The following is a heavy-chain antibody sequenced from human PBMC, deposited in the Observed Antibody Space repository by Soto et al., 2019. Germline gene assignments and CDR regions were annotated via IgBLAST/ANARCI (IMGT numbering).Heavy chain of an antibody. CDR2: ICGNGGST. CDR3: AKHRPAVVVPLAYTYYYYCYCMDV. V-gene: IGHV3-23*01. CDR1: GFTFRSYT. Sequence: EVQLLESGGGLVQPGGSLRLSCAASGFTFRSYTMSWVRQAPGKGLEWVSAICGNGGSTYYADSVKGRFTISRDNSKNTLYVQKNSLRAEDTPIYYCAKHRPAVVVPLAYTYYYYCYCMDVWGQGTTVTVSS. J-gene: IGHJ6*02. D-gene: IGHD2-2*01.